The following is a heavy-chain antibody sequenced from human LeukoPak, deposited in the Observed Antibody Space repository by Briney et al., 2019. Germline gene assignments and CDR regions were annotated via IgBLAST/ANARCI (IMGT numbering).Heavy chain of an antibody. D-gene: IGHD6-13*01. Sequence: GGSLRLSCAASGFTFSSYSMNWVRQAPGKGLEWVSSISSSSSYIYYADSVKGRFTISRDNAKNSLYLRMNSLRAEDTAVYYCARDSSAAGFDYWGQGTLVTVSS. CDR1: GFTFSSYS. CDR3: ARDSSAAGFDY. CDR2: ISSSSSYI. V-gene: IGHV3-21*01. J-gene: IGHJ4*02.